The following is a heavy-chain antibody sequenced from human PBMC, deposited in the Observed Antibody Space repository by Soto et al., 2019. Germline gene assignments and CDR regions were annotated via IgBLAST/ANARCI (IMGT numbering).Heavy chain of an antibody. Sequence: GGSLRLSCAASGFTFSSYGMHWVRQAPGKGLECVAVISYDGSNKYYADSVKGRFTISRDNSKNTLYLQMNSLRAEDTAVYYCAKGTGLYYYYGMDVWGQGTTVTSP. V-gene: IGHV3-30*18. J-gene: IGHJ6*02. CDR2: ISYDGSNK. D-gene: IGHD3-10*01. CDR1: GFTFSSYG. CDR3: AKGTGLYYYYGMDV.